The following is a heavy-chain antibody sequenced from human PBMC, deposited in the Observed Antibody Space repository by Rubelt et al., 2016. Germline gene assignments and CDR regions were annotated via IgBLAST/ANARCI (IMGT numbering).Heavy chain of an antibody. D-gene: IGHD2-15*01. Sequence: EVQLVESGGGLIQPGGSLRLSCAVSGFTVSSNNMSWVRQAPGKGLEWVSVIYSNGSTYYADSVKGRFTISRDNSKNALYLQMNSLRAEDTAVYYCARALPFDYWGQGTLVTVSS. CDR1: GFTVSSNN. J-gene: IGHJ4*02. V-gene: IGHV3-53*01. CDR2: IYSNGST. CDR3: ARALPFDY.